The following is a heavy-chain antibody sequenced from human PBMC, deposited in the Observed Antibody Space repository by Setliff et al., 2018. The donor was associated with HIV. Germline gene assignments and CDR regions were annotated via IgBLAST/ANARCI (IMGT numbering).Heavy chain of an antibody. CDR1: GDSISTNSPY. CDR2: IFYSGFT. V-gene: IGHV4-39*01. J-gene: IGHJ3*02. CDR3: ARHWDYDRSSSYFRAFDI. Sequence: SETLSLTCTVSGDSISTNSPYWAWIRQPPGKGLEWIGTIFYSGFTYYNPSLKSRVSIAVDTSKNQISLRLSYVTVADTAVYYCARHWDYDRSSSYFRAFDIWGQGTMVTVSS. D-gene: IGHD3-22*01.